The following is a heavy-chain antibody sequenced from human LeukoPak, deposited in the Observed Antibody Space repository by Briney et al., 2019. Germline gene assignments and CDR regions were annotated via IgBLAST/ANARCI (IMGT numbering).Heavy chain of an antibody. Sequence: GGSLRLSCAASGFTVSSNYMSWVRQAPGKGLEWVSVIYSGGSTYYADSVKGRFTISRDNSKNTLYLQMNSLRAEDTAVYYCAKARTGTKPLDYWGQGTLVTVSS. CDR2: IYSGGST. D-gene: IGHD4-17*01. CDR1: GFTVSSNY. V-gene: IGHV3-53*05. CDR3: AKARTGTKPLDY. J-gene: IGHJ4*02.